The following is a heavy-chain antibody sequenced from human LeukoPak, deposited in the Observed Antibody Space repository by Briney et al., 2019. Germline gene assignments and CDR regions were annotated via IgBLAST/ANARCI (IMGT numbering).Heavy chain of an antibody. CDR2: ISSNGGST. D-gene: IGHD3-10*01. CDR1: GFTFSSYA. CDR3: VKDRRYYYGSGSYYNNYFDY. J-gene: IGHJ4*02. Sequence: PGGSLRLSCSASGFTFSSYAMHWARQAPGKGLEYVSAISSNGGSTYYADSVKGRFTISRDNSKNTLYLQMSSLRAEDTAVYYCVKDRRYYYGSGSYYNNYFDYWGQGTLVTVSS. V-gene: IGHV3-64D*06.